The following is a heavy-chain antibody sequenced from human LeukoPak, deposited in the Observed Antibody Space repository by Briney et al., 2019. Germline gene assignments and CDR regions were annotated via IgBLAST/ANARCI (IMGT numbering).Heavy chain of an antibody. CDR3: AKSTYYYDTFVNAFDF. CDR1: GGSISSGGYY. V-gene: IGHV4-39*07. J-gene: IGHJ3*01. CDR2: IYYGGST. D-gene: IGHD3-22*01. Sequence: SETLSLTCTVSGGSISSGGYYWSWIRQHPGKGLEWIGSIYYGGSTYYNASLRSRVTTSVDTSKNQFSLKLSSVTAADTAVYYCAKSTYYYDTFVNAFDFWGQGTVVTVSS.